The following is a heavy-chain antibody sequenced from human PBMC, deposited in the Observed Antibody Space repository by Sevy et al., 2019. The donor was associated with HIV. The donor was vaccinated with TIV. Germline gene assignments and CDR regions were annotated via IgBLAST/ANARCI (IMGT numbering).Heavy chain of an antibody. D-gene: IGHD2-15*01. V-gene: IGHV3-30*18. J-gene: IGHJ4*02. Sequence: GGSLRPSCAASGFTFSSFGIHWVRQAPGKGLEWVALISDDGTNKYYADSVKGRFTISRDNSKNTLYLQMNSLRAEDTAVYYCAKDRLGYCSGATCYACDYWGQGTLVTVSS. CDR3: AKDRLGYCSGATCYACDY. CDR1: GFTFSSFG. CDR2: ISDDGTNK.